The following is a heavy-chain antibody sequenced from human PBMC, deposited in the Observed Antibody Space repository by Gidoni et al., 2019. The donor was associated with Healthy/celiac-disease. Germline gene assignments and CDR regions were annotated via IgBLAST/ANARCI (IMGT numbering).Heavy chain of an antibody. CDR3: ARERRTHYYGSGRGDFQH. Sequence: QVQLVESGGGLVKPGGSLRLSCAASGFTFSDYYMSCIRQAPGKGLGWVSYISSSGSTIYYADSVKGRFTISRDNAKNSLYLQMNSLRAEDTAVYYCARERRTHYYGSGRGDFQHWGQGTLVTVSS. CDR1: GFTFSDYY. CDR2: ISSSGSTI. D-gene: IGHD3-10*01. V-gene: IGHV3-11*01. J-gene: IGHJ1*01.